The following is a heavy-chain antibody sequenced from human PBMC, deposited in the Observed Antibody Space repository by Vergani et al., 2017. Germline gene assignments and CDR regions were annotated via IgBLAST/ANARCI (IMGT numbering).Heavy chain of an antibody. Sequence: QVQLVQSGAEVKKPGSSVKVSCKASGGTFSSYAISWVRQAPGQGLEWMGGIIPIFGTANYAQKFQGRVTITADESTSPAYMELSSLRSEDTAVYYCARDRFPYYDYVWGSYRLLYWGQGTLVTVSS. V-gene: IGHV1-69*01. CDR2: IIPIFGTA. CDR3: ARDRFPYYDYVWGSYRLLY. CDR1: GGTFSSYA. D-gene: IGHD3-16*02. J-gene: IGHJ4*02.